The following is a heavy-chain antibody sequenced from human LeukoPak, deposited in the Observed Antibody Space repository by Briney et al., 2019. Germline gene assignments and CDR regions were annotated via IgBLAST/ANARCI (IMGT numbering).Heavy chain of an antibody. CDR2: FDPEDGET. CDR1: GYTLTELS. V-gene: IGHV1-24*01. D-gene: IGHD3-16*01. CDR3: AKDEIERGAMIWVDYFDY. Sequence: ASVKVSCKVSGYTLTELSMHWVRQAPGKGLEWMGGFDPEDGETIYAQKFQGRVTMTEDTSTDTAYMELSSLRSEDTAVYYCAKDEIERGAMIWVDYFDYWGQGTLVTVSS. J-gene: IGHJ4*02.